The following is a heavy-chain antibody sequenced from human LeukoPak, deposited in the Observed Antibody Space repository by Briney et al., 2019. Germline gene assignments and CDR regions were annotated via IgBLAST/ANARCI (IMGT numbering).Heavy chain of an antibody. CDR2: INPSGGSS. V-gene: IGHV1-46*01. CDR1: GYTFTSYY. CDR3: ARDSGMVRGTVDY. D-gene: IGHD3-10*01. J-gene: IGHJ4*02. Sequence: ASVKVSCKSSGYTFTSYYMYWVRQAPGQWLEWMGIINPSGGSSSYAQKFQGRVTMTRDTSTSTVYMELSSLRSEDTAVYYCARDSGMVRGTVDYWGQGTLVTVS.